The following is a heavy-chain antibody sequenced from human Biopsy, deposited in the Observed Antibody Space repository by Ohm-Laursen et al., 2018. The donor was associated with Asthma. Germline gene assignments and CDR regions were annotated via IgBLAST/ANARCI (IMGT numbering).Heavy chain of an antibody. Sequence: GSSVKVSCKASGGTFSSYEINWVRQAPGQGLEWMGGIIPIFETAHYAQKFQGRITINADESTSTIYMVLSSLRSEDTAVYYCARDVSYGSGGSGVWGQGTMVTVSS. CDR2: IIPIFETA. D-gene: IGHD3-10*01. V-gene: IGHV1-69*01. J-gene: IGHJ6*02. CDR3: ARDVSYGSGGSGV. CDR1: GGTFSSYE.